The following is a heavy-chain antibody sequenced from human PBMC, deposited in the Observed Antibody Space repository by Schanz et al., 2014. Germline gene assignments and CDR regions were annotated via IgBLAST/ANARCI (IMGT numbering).Heavy chain of an antibody. CDR2: MYHSGSS. D-gene: IGHD2-15*01. CDR1: GGSISSHF. V-gene: IGHV4-59*11. Sequence: QVQLQESGPGLVKPSETLSLTCTVSGGSISSHFWSWIRQPPGKGLEMIAYMYHSGSSNYNPSLKRRVTISVDTPKTQFALKMTSWTAAETAVYFWARGGGRISTSWYALDPWGQGTLVTVSS. CDR3: ARGGGRISTSWYALDP. J-gene: IGHJ5*02.